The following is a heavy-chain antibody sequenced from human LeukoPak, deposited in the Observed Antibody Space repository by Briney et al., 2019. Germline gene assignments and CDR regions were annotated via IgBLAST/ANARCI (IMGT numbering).Heavy chain of an antibody. D-gene: IGHD1-26*01. CDR1: GFTLSNYD. V-gene: IGHV3-23*01. Sequence: GGSLRLSCIASGFTLSNYDMTWVRQTPGKGLEYVSSIGSGGYTFYAGSVKGRFSISRDISQNTVYLQMNSLRAEDTAVYYCAKMGGYSGIYFPCDYWGRGTLVTVSS. J-gene: IGHJ4*02. CDR3: AKMGGYSGIYFPCDY. CDR2: IGSGGYT.